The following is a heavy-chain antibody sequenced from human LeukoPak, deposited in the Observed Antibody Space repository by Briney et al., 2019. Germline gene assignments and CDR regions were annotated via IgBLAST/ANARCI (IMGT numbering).Heavy chain of an antibody. J-gene: IGHJ6*02. D-gene: IGHD3-22*01. CDR1: GFTFSTHW. V-gene: IGHV3-7*01. CDR3: ARLYDSSGYFGYYYYGMDV. Sequence: GGSLRLSCAASGFTFSTHWMNWVRQPPGKGLEWVANINREGSDKNYVDSVKGRFTISRDNAKNSLYLQMNSLRAEDTAVYYCARLYDSSGYFGYYYYGMDVWGQGTTVTVSS. CDR2: INREGSDK.